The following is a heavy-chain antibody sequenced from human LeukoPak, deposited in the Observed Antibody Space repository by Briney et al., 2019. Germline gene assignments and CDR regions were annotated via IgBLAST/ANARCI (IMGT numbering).Heavy chain of an antibody. CDR1: GFTFDDYG. CDR2: INWNGGST. Sequence: PGGSLRLSCAASGFTFDDYGMSWVRQAPGKGLEWVSGINWNGGSTGYADSVKGRFTISRDNSKNTLYLQMNSLRAEDTAVYYCAKDQRDNILTTYPYIFWDYWGQGTLVTVSS. V-gene: IGHV3-20*04. J-gene: IGHJ4*02. CDR3: AKDQRDNILTTYPYIFWDY. D-gene: IGHD3-9*01.